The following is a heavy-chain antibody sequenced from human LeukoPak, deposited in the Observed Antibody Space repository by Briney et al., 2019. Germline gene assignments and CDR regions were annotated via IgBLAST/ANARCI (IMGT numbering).Heavy chain of an antibody. CDR2: IYHSGST. CDR1: GGSISSGGYS. J-gene: IGHJ4*02. V-gene: IGHV4-30-2*01. D-gene: IGHD5-12*01. CDR3: AARHSGYDWDYFDY. Sequence: PSETLSLACAVSGGSISSGGYSWSWIRQPPGKGLEWTGYIYHSGSTYYNPSLKSRVTISVDRSKNQFSLKLSSVTAADTAVYYCAARHSGYDWDYFDYWGQGTLVTVSS.